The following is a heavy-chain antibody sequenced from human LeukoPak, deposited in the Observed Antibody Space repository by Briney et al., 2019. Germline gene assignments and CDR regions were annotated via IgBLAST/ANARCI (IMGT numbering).Heavy chain of an antibody. J-gene: IGHJ4*02. V-gene: IGHV3-23*01. CDR2: ISGSGGST. D-gene: IGHD2-2*01. Sequence: GGLRLSCAASGFTFSSYAMSWVRQAPGKGLEWVSAISGSGGSTYYADSVNGRFTISRDNSKNTLYLQMNSLRAEDTALYYCAKDQALSLSSSRALDYWGQGTLVTVSS. CDR3: AKDQALSLSSSRALDY. CDR1: GFTFSSYA.